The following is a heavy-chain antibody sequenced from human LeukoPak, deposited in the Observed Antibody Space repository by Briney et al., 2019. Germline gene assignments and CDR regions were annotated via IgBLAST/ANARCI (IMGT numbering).Heavy chain of an antibody. CDR2: IQSKPDGGTA. J-gene: IGHJ4*02. CDR3: TTRGHLRGIDH. CDR1: GFAFSKAW. Sequence: GGSLRLSCAASGFAFSKAWMNWVRQAPGKGLEWVGHIQSKPDGGTADYAAPVKGRFTISRDDSKNTLYLVVNSLKTEDTAVYYCTTRGHLRGIDHWGQGTLVSVSS. V-gene: IGHV3-15*01. D-gene: IGHD3-10*01.